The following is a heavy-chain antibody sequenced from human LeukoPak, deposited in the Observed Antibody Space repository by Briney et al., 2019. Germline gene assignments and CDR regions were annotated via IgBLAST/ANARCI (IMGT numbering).Heavy chain of an antibody. V-gene: IGHV4-61*02. CDR1: GGSISSGSYY. J-gene: IGHJ4*02. CDR3: ARGSVEFDY. D-gene: IGHD5/OR15-5a*01. CDR2: IYTSGST. Sequence: SETLSLTCTVSGGSISSGSYYWSWIRQPAGKGLEWIGRIYTSGSTNYNPSLKSRVTISVDTSKNQFSLKLSPVTAADTAVYYCARGSVEFDYWGQGTLVTVSS.